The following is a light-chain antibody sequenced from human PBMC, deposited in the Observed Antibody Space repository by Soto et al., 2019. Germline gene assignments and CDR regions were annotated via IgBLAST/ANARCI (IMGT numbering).Light chain of an antibody. CDR2: KAS. V-gene: IGKV1-5*03. Sequence: DIQMTQSPSTLSASVGDRVTISCRASQSISSWLAWFQQKPGKAPKLLIYKASSLESGVPSRFSGSGSGTEFTLTITSLQPDDFATYYCQQYNTYPYTFGQGTKLEIK. CDR1: QSISSW. CDR3: QQYNTYPYT. J-gene: IGKJ2*01.